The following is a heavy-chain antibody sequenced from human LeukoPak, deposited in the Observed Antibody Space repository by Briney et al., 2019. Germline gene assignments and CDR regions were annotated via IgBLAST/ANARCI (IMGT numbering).Heavy chain of an antibody. V-gene: IGHV3-23*01. D-gene: IGHD2-8*01. CDR3: AVLHYYAMDV. CDR2: ISGGGGST. CDR1: GFTFTSYS. J-gene: IGHJ6*02. Sequence: GGSLRLSCAASGFTFTSYSMNWVRQAPGKGLEWVSTISGGGGSTYYADSVKGRFTISRDNSKNTLYLQMNSLRGEDAALYYCAVLHYYAMDVWGQGTTVTVSS.